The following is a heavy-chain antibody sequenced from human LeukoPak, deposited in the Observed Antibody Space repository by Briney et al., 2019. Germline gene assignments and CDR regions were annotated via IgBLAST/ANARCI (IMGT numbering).Heavy chain of an antibody. CDR1: GGSVSSGSYY. CDR2: IYYSGST. D-gene: IGHD3-10*01. J-gene: IGHJ4*02. Sequence: SETLSLTCTVSGGSVSSGSYYWSWIRQPPGKGLEWIGYIYYSGSTNYNPPLKSRVTISVDTSKNQFSLKLSSVTAADTAVYYCTRITMVRGEPAFYFDYWGQGTLVTVSS. V-gene: IGHV4-61*01. CDR3: TRITMVRGEPAFYFDY.